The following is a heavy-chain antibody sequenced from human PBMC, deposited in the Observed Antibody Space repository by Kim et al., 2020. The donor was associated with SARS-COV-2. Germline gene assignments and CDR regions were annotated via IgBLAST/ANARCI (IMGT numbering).Heavy chain of an antibody. CDR3: ARVVPIFGVVTTISDYFDY. Sequence: ASVKVSCKASGYTFTSYGISWVRQAPGQGLEWMGWISAYNGNTNYAQKLQGRVTMTTDTSTSTAYMELRSLRSDDTAVYYCARVVPIFGVVTTISDYFDYWGQGTLVTVSS. CDR1: GYTFTSYG. J-gene: IGHJ4*02. D-gene: IGHD3-3*01. CDR2: ISAYNGNT. V-gene: IGHV1-18*01.